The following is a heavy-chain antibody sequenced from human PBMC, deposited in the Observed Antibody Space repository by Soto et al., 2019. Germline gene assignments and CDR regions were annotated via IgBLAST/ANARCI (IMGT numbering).Heavy chain of an antibody. D-gene: IGHD6-19*01. CDR2: ISYDASNK. J-gene: IGHJ4*02. CDR1: GFAFSSYA. CDR3: ARPFSSGWYGDFDY. V-gene: IGHV3-30*04. Sequence: GGSLRLSCAASGFAFSSYAMHWVRRAPGKGLEWVAVISYDASNKYYADSVKGRFTISRDNSKKTMFLQMSSLRAEDTAVYYCARPFSSGWYGDFDYWGQGTLVTVSS.